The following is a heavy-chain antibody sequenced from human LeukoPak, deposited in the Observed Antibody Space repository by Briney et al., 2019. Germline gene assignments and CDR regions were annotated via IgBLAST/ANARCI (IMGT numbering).Heavy chain of an antibody. CDR2: INPSGGST. J-gene: IGHJ5*02. D-gene: IGHD3-22*01. V-gene: IGHV1-46*03. Sequence: GASVKVSCKASGYTSTSYYMHWVRQAPGQGLEWMGIINPSGGSTSYAQKFQGRVTMTRDTSTSTVYMELSSLRSEDTAVYYCARNYYDSSGYYYKPFDPWGQGTLVTVSS. CDR1: GYTSTSYY. CDR3: ARNYYDSSGYYYKPFDP.